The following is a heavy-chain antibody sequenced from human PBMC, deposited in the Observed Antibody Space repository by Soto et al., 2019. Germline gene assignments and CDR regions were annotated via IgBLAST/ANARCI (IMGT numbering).Heavy chain of an antibody. J-gene: IGHJ6*02. CDR3: AKDRIPYYYYGMDV. Sequence: LRLSCAASGFTFSSYGMHWVRQAPGKGLEWVAVISYDGSNKYYADSVKGRFTISRDNSKNTLYLQMNSLRAEDTAVYYCAKDRIPYYYYGMDVWGQGTTVTVS. CDR1: GFTFSSYG. V-gene: IGHV3-30*18. CDR2: ISYDGSNK.